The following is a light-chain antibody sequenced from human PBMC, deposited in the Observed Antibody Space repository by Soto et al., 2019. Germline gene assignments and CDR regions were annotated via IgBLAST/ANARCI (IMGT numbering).Light chain of an antibody. CDR3: ISYTRSSTRV. J-gene: IGLJ1*01. V-gene: IGLV2-14*01. CDR1: SSDVGGYNY. Sequence: QSVLTQPASVSGSPGQSITISCTGTSSDVGGYNYVSWYQQHPGKAPKLMIYDVSNRPSGVSNRFSGSKSGNTASLTISGLQAEDEADYYSISYTRSSTRVFGTGTKLTVL. CDR2: DVS.